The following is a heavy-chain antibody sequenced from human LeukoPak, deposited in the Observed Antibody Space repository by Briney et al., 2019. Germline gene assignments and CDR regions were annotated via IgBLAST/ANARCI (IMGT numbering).Heavy chain of an antibody. CDR1: GYTFDDYG. J-gene: IGHJ6*03. D-gene: IGHD4-17*01. Sequence: GGSLRLSCGASGYTFDDYGMSWVRQAPGKGLEWVSGINWNGGSTGYADSVKGRFTISRDNAKNSLYLQMNSLRAEDTALYYCARDLDGALRSYYYYYMDVWGKGTTVTVSS. CDR3: ARDLDGALRSYYYYYMDV. V-gene: IGHV3-20*04. CDR2: INWNGGST.